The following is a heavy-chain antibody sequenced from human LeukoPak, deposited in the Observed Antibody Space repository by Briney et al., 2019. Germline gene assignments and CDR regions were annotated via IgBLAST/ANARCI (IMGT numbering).Heavy chain of an antibody. CDR2: IWYDGTNK. CDR3: AKSHHSSSPGAFDI. D-gene: IGHD6-6*01. J-gene: IGHJ3*02. Sequence: GGSLRLSCAASGFTFSNFGMHWVRQAPGKGLEWVAVIWYDGTNKYYADSVKGRFTISRDNSKNMLYLQMNSLRAEDTAVYYCAKSHHSSSPGAFDIWGQGTMVTVSS. V-gene: IGHV3-33*06. CDR1: GFTFSNFG.